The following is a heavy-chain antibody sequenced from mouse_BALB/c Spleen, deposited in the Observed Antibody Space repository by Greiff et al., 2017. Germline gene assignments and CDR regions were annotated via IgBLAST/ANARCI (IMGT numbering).Heavy chain of an antibody. CDR1: GYSITSDYA. J-gene: IGHJ2*01. CDR3: ARWDYYGYLDY. Sequence: VQLKQSGPGLVKPSQSLSLTCTVTGYSITSDYAWNWIRQFPGNKLEWMGYISYSGSTSYNPSLKSRISITRDTSKNQFFLQLNSVTTEDTATYYCARWDYYGYLDYWGQGTTLTVSS. V-gene: IGHV3-2*02. CDR2: ISYSGST. D-gene: IGHD1-1*01.